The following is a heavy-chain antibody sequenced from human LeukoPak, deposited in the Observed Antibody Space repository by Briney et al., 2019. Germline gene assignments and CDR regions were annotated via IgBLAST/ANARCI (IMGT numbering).Heavy chain of an antibody. Sequence: ASVKVSCKASGYIFTSYGISWVRQAPGQGLEWMGWISGYNGNTNYAQKVQGRVTMTTDTSTSTAYMELRSLRSDDTAVYYCAREHYDSSGYYPDYWGQRTLVTVSS. D-gene: IGHD3-22*01. CDR3: AREHYDSSGYYPDY. V-gene: IGHV1-18*01. CDR1: GYIFTSYG. J-gene: IGHJ4*02. CDR2: ISGYNGNT.